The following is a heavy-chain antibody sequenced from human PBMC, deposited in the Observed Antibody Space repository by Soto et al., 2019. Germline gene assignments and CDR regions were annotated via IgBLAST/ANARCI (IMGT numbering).Heavy chain of an antibody. D-gene: IGHD2-15*01. CDR3: ARLRVYCSGGSCYSVGWFDP. CDR1: GFTFSDYY. CDR2: ISSSGSTI. V-gene: IGHV3-11*01. J-gene: IGHJ5*02. Sequence: QVQLVESGGGLVKPGGSLRLSCAASGFTFSDYYMSWIRQAPGKGLEWVSYISSSGSTIYYADSVKGRFTISRDNAKNSLYLQMNSLRAEDTAVYYCARLRVYCSGGSCYSVGWFDPWGQGTLVTVSS.